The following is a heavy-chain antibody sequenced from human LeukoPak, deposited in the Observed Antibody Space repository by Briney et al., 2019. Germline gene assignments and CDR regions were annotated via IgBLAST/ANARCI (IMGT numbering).Heavy chain of an antibody. CDR2: IYYSGST. D-gene: IGHD3-10*01. V-gene: IGHV4-59*01. CDR3: ARVITMVRGVIITRWFDP. J-gene: IGHJ5*02. Sequence: SETLSLTCTVSGGSISSYYWSWIRQPPGKGLEWIGYIYYSGSTNYNPSLKSRVTISVDTSKNQFFLKLSSVTAADTAVYYCARVITMVRGVIITRWFDPWGQGTLVTVSS. CDR1: GGSISSYY.